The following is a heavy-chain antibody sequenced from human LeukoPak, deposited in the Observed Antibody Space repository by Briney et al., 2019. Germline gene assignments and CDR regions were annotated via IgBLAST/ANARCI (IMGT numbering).Heavy chain of an antibody. J-gene: IGHJ4*02. D-gene: IGHD3-10*01. CDR1: GFTFSGYG. CDR3: AKAIWVAATSSWFCLDY. CDR2: IHYDGARS. Sequence: GGSLRLSCSASGFTFSGYGMHWVRQAPGKGLEWVAFIHYDGARSYYADSVKGRFTISRDNSRNTLYLQMNSLRPEDTAVYYCAKAIWVAATSSWFCLDYWGQGTLVTVSS. V-gene: IGHV3-30*02.